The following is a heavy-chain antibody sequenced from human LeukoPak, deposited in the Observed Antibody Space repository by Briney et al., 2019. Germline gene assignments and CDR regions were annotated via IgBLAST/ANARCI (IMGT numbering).Heavy chain of an antibody. CDR2: ISAYNGNT. Sequence: ASVKVSCKASGYTFTSYGTSWVRQAPGQGLEWMGWISAYNGNTNYAQKLQGRVTMTTDTSTSTAYMELRSLRSDDTAVYYCARHIVVVPAAISGRGNYYYYMDVWGQGTLVTVSS. J-gene: IGHJ6*03. CDR3: ARHIVVVPAAISGRGNYYYYMDV. V-gene: IGHV1-18*01. D-gene: IGHD2-2*02. CDR1: GYTFTSYG.